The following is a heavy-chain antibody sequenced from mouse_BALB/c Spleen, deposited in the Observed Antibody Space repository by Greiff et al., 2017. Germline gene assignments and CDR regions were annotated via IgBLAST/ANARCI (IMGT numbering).Heavy chain of an antibody. J-gene: IGHJ3*01. CDR3: ARSYYDYDGGFAY. Sequence: DVQLQESGPELVKPGASVKISCKASGYSFTGYFMNWVMQSHGKSLEWIGRINPYNGDTFYNQKFKGKATLTVDKSSSTAHMELRSLASEDSAVYYCARSYYDYDGGFAYWGQGTLVTVSA. V-gene: IGHV1-20*02. CDR2: INPYNGDT. CDR1: GYSFTGYF. D-gene: IGHD2-4*01.